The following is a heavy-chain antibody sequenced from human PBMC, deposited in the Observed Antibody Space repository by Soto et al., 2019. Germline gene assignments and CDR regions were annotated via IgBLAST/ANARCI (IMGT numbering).Heavy chain of an antibody. CDR2: ISWDSGKI. CDR1: GFTFEDHA. V-gene: IGHV3-9*01. CDR3: VKHKSNEDLSVYYYHGLDV. Sequence: GGSLRLSCAASGFTFEDHAMHWVRQAPGKGLEWVSGISWDSGKIAYADSVKGRFTISRDNANNSLYLQMNSLRADDTAVYYCVKHKSNEDLSVYYYHGLDVWGKGTRVTAAS. D-gene: IGHD2-8*01. J-gene: IGHJ6*04.